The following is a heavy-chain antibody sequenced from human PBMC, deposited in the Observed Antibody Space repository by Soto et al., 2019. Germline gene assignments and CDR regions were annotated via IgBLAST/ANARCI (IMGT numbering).Heavy chain of an antibody. Sequence: PSETLSLTCTVSGGSISSSSYYWGWIRQPPGKGLEWIGSIYYSGSTYYNPSLKSRVTISVDTSKNQFSLKLSPVTAADTAVYYCASTKKWPPGWFDPRGQGTLVSVSS. CDR1: GGSISSSSYY. J-gene: IGHJ5*02. V-gene: IGHV4-39*01. D-gene: IGHD5-12*01. CDR3: ASTKKWPPGWFDP. CDR2: IYYSGST.